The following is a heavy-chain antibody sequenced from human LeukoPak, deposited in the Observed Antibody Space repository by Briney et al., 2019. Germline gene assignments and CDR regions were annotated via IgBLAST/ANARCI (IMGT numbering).Heavy chain of an antibody. Sequence: LSLTCTVSGGSISSCYWSWIRQPPGKGLEWVSYISSSGSTTYYADSMKGRFTISRDNAKNSLYLQMNSLRAEDTAVYYCARSPAGANYYLDVWGKGTTVTISS. CDR2: ISSSGSTT. V-gene: IGHV3-11*04. CDR3: ARSPAGANYYLDV. D-gene: IGHD1-14*01. J-gene: IGHJ6*03. CDR1: GGSISSCY.